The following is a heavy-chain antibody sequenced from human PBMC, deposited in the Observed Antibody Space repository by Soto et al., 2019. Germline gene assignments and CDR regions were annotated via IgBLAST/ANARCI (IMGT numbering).Heavy chain of an antibody. V-gene: IGHV1-2*02. CDR3: GRGRSGQIVVFY. Sequence: ASVQVSCKASGYTFTGHYIHWVRQAPEQGPEWMGEIGPESGATRYAQKFQGRVTMTRGTSITTVYMELKNLSPDDTAVYYCGRGRSGQIVVFYWGQGTPFTVSS. J-gene: IGHJ4*02. D-gene: IGHD1-26*01. CDR2: IGPESGAT. CDR1: GYTFTGHY.